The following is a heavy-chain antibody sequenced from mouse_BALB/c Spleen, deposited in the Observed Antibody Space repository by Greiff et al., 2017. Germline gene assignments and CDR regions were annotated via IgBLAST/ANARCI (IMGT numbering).Heavy chain of an antibody. CDR2: ISSGSSTI. V-gene: IGHV5-17*02. CDR3: ARSRTSGYYFDY. Sequence: EVQLVESGGGLVKPGGSLKLSCAASGFTFSSFGMHWVRQAPEKGLEWVAYISSGSSTIYYADTVKGRFTISRDNPKNTLFLQMTSLRSEDTAMYYCARSRTSGYYFDYWGQGTTLTVSS. J-gene: IGHJ2*01. CDR1: GFTFSSFG.